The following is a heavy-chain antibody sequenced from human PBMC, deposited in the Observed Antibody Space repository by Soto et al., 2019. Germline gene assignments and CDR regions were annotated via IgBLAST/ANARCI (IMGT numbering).Heavy chain of an antibody. V-gene: IGHV3-15*01. CDR1: GFTFSNAW. CDR3: ARGHRSSGKIFNS. D-gene: IGHD3-22*01. CDR2: IKSKSAGGTT. Sequence: EVQLVESGGGLVKPGGSVRLSCAASGFTFSNAWMSWVRQAPGKGLEWVGRIKSKSAGGTTEYDAPVKDRFTISRVDSKNTLYRQMISLKIGDTAVYYCARGHRSSGKIFNSWGQGTLVTVSS. J-gene: IGHJ4*02.